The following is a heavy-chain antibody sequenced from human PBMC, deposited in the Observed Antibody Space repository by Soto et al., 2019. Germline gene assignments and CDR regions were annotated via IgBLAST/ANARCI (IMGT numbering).Heavy chain of an antibody. Sequence: GGSLRLSCAASGFTFSNAWMSWVRQAPGKGLEWVGRIKSKTDGGTTDYAAPVKGRFTISRDDSKNTLYLQMNSLKTEDTAVYYCTNIDTVGDPRIWFDTWGPGTLVTVSS. J-gene: IGHJ5*02. D-gene: IGHD1-26*01. CDR2: IKSKTDGGTT. CDR1: GFTFSNAW. V-gene: IGHV3-15*01. CDR3: TNIDTVGDPRIWFDT.